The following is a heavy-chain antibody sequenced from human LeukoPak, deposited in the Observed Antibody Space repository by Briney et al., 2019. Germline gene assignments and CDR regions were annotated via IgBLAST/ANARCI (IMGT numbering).Heavy chain of an antibody. CDR1: GFTFSSYS. J-gene: IGHJ4*02. Sequence: GGSLRLSCAASGFTFSSYSMNWVRQAPGKGLEWVSSICSSSSYIYYAGSVKGRFTISRDNAKNSLYLQMNSLRAEDTAVYDCARDRGSYFDYWGQGTLVTVSS. D-gene: IGHD1-26*01. V-gene: IGHV3-21*01. CDR3: ARDRGSYFDY. CDR2: ICSSSSYI.